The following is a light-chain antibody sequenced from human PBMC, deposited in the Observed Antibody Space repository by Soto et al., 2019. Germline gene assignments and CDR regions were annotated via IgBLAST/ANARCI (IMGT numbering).Light chain of an antibody. CDR2: EVT. J-gene: IGLJ2*01. V-gene: IGLV2-8*01. CDR3: ISYAGSDNLV. CDR1: SSDVGNYNY. Sequence: QPVLTQPPSASGSPGQSVTISCTGTSSDVGNYNYVSWYQQHPGKAPKLLIYEVTKRPSGVPDRFSGSKSDNTASLTVSGLQAEDEADYYCISYAGSDNLVVGGGTKVTVL.